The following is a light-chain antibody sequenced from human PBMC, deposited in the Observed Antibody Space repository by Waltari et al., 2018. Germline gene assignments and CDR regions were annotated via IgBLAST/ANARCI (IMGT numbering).Light chain of an antibody. CDR1: SSDVGGYNY. V-gene: IGLV2-14*01. J-gene: IGLJ1*01. CDR2: DVS. CDR3: SSYTSSSTLYV. Sequence: QSALTQPASVSGSPGQSIPIACPGTSSDVGGYNYVSWYQQHPGKAPKLMIYDVSKRPSGVSNRFSGSKSGNTASLTISGLQAEDEADYYCSSYTSSSTLYVFGTGTKVTVL.